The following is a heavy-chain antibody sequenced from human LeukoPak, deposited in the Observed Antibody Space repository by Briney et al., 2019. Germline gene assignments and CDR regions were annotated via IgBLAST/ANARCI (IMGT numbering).Heavy chain of an antibody. CDR1: GGSFSGNY. J-gene: IGHJ4*02. V-gene: IGHV4-34*01. D-gene: IGHD1-7*01. Sequence: PSETLSLTCGVYGGSFSGNYWTWSRQPPGKGLEWIGQINHSGSTNYNSSLKSRVTMSVDTSKKQFSLTLNSVTAADTAVYYCARAPAATGTIDFWGQGNLLTVSS. CDR2: INHSGST. CDR3: ARAPAATGTIDF.